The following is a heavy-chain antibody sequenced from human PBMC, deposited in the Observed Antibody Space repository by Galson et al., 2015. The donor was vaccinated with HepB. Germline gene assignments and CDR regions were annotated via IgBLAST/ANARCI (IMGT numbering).Heavy chain of an antibody. Sequence: SLRLSCAASGFAFQTYVVNWVRQAPGKGLEWVSSITTSSTYRYYANSVKGRFTIYRDNAKNSLYLQMNSLRVEDTATYYCAGGREGFDIWGQGTMVIVSS. CDR1: GFAFQTYV. CDR3: AGGREGFDI. J-gene: IGHJ3*02. CDR2: ITTSSTYR. V-gene: IGHV3-21*06.